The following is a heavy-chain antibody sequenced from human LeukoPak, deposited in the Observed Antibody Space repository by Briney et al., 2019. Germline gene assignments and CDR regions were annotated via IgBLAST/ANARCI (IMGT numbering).Heavy chain of an antibody. CDR2: INHSGST. CDR1: GGSFSGYY. CDR3: ARGQLLWFGELSRKAFDI. Sequence: SETLSLTRAVYGGSFSGYYWSWIRQPPGKGLEWIGEINHSGSTNYNPSLKSRVTISVDTSKNQFSLKLSSVTAADTAVYYCARGQLLWFGELSRKAFDIWGQGTMVTVSS. J-gene: IGHJ3*02. V-gene: IGHV4-34*01. D-gene: IGHD3-10*01.